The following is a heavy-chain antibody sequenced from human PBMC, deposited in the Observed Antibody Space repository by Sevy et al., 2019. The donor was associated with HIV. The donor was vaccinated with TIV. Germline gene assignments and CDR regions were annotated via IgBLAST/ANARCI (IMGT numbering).Heavy chain of an antibody. CDR3: AREGCTQPHDY. V-gene: IGHV3-23*01. CDR1: GFTFSIYT. Sequence: GGSLRLSCAASGFTFSIYTMSWVRQAPGKGLEWVSTFCFGGSKIYYADSVKGGFTISRDNSRNTVYLQMNSLRADDTAVYYCAREGCTQPHDYWGQGTLVTVSS. J-gene: IGHJ4*02. CDR2: FCFGGSKI. D-gene: IGHD2-8*01.